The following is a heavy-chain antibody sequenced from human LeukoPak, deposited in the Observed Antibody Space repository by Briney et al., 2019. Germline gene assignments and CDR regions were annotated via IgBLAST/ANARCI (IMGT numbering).Heavy chain of an antibody. D-gene: IGHD5-12*01. CDR1: GVSVSSSGYY. J-gene: IGHJ4*02. Sequence: PSQTLSLTCTVSGVSVSSSGYYWSWIRHFPGKGLEWIGSFYYSGSTNYNPSLKSRVTISVDTSKNQFSLKLSSVTAADTAVYYCARGRALEWLRLPGYFDYWGQGTLVTVSS. V-gene: IGHV4-31*03. CDR2: FYYSGST. CDR3: ARGRALEWLRLPGYFDY.